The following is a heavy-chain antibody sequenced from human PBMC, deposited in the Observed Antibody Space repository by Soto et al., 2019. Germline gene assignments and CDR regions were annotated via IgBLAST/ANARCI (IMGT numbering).Heavy chain of an antibody. V-gene: IGHV3-23*01. CDR3: ATDQFDP. CDR2: ISYNGGNK. Sequence: GGSLRLSCAASGFTFSSYAMSWVRQAPGKGLEWVAVISYNGGNKYYADSVKGRFTISRDNSKNTLYLQMNSLRAEDAAVYYCATDQFDPWGQGTLVTVSS. J-gene: IGHJ5*02. CDR1: GFTFSSYA.